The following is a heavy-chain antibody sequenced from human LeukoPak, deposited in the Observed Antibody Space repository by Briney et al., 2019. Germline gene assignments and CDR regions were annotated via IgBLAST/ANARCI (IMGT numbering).Heavy chain of an antibody. V-gene: IGHV4-4*02. CDR2: IYHSGRS. Sequence: PSGTLSLTCAVHGGSISSNNWWSWVRQPPGKGLEWIGQIYHSGRSIKNSSLESRVSMSVAKSKNQFFLNLTSVTAADTAVYYCARVGSRTITIWGQGTMVTVSS. D-gene: IGHD3-10*01. CDR3: ARVGSRTITI. CDR1: GGSISSNNW. J-gene: IGHJ3*02.